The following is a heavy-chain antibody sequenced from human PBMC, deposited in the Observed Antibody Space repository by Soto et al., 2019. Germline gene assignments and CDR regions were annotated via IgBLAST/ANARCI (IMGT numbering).Heavy chain of an antibody. CDR1: GYSFTSYW. J-gene: IGHJ6*02. D-gene: IGHD3-16*02. V-gene: IGHV5-51*01. Sequence: PGESLKISCKGSGYSFTSYWIGWVRQMPGKGLEWMGIIYPGDSDTGYSPSFQGQVTISADKSISTAYLQWSSLKASDTAMYYCARLLGGITFGGVIVPYYYYYYGMDVWGQGTTVTVSS. CDR2: IYPGDSDT. CDR3: ARLLGGITFGGVIVPYYYYYYGMDV.